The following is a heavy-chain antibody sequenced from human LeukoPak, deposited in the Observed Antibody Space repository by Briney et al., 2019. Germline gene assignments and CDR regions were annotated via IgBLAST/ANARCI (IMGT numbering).Heavy chain of an antibody. V-gene: IGHV3-23*01. CDR3: ARVVVAATLAGYWFDP. CDR1: GFTFSSYG. CDR2: ISGSGGST. D-gene: IGHD2-15*01. J-gene: IGHJ5*02. Sequence: GGSLRLSCAASGFTFSSYGMSWVRQAPGKGLEWVSAISGSGGSTYYADSVKGRFTISRDNSKNTLYLQMSSLRAEDTAVYYCARVVVAATLAGYWFDPWGQGTLVTVSS.